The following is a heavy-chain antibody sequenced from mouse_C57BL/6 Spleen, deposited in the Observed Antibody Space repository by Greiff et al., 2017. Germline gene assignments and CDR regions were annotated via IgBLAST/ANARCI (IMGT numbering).Heavy chain of an antibody. CDR3: ARDGYDYAMDY. J-gene: IGHJ4*01. D-gene: IGHD2-2*01. Sequence: QVQLKQPGAELVRPGTSVKLSCKASGYTFTSYWMHWVKQRPGQGLEWIGVIDPSDSYTNYNQKFKGKATLTVDTSSSTAYMQLSSLTSEDSAVYYCARDGYDYAMDYWGQGTSVTVSS. CDR2: IDPSDSYT. V-gene: IGHV1-59*01. CDR1: GYTFTSYW.